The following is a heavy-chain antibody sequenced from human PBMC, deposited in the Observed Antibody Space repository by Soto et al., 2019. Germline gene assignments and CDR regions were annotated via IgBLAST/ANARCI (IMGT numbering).Heavy chain of an antibody. CDR1: GYTLNEVA. V-gene: IGHV1-24*01. CDR2: FDPDEAKT. J-gene: IGHJ4*02. Sequence: QVQLVQSGAEVKKPGASVTVSCKVSGYTLNEVAMHWVRQAPGKGLEWLGGFDPDEAKTIYAQHSQGRVTMAKDTSSDTVYRELSSLRSEDTALYFCTTYHGDYNFDNWGQGTLVTVSP. D-gene: IGHD4-17*01. CDR3: TTYHGDYNFDN.